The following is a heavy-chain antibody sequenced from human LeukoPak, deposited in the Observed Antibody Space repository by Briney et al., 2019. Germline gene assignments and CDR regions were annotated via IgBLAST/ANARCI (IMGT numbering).Heavy chain of an antibody. Sequence: GRSLRLSCAASGFIFNDYAMHWVRQAPGKGLEWVAVIAYDGNNKYYADSVKGRFTISRDYSKNTMYLQVNSLRAEDTAVYYCARDYSPAAIAGDYYFEYWGQGTLVTVSS. CDR2: IAYDGNNK. J-gene: IGHJ4*02. CDR3: ARDYSPAAIAGDYYFEY. V-gene: IGHV3-30-3*01. CDR1: GFIFNDYA. D-gene: IGHD2-2*01.